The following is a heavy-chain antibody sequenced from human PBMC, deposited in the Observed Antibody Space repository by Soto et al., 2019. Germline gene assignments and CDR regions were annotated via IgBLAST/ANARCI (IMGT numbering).Heavy chain of an antibody. V-gene: IGHV3-30*18. CDR3: AKDLCSSTSCSYYFDY. CDR1: GFTFSSYG. J-gene: IGHJ4*02. CDR2: ISYDGSNK. D-gene: IGHD2-2*01. Sequence: VQLVECGGGVVQPGGSLRLSCAASGFTFSSYGMHWVRQAPGKGLEWVAVISYDGSNKYYADSVKGRFTISRDNSKNTLYLQMNSLRAEDTAVYYCAKDLCSSTSCSYYFDYWGQGTLVTVSS.